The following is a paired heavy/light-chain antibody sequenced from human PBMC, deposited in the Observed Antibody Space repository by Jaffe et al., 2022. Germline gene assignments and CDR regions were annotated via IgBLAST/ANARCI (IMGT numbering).Heavy chain of an antibody. Sequence: QVQLQESGPGLVKPSETLSLTCTVSDGSISSYYWTWIRQPPGKGLEWIGYIYYSGITNYNPSLKSRVTISVDTSKNQFSLRLSSVTTADTAVYYCTRETGGYSGYAFDYWGQGTLVTVSS. J-gene: IGHJ4*02. CDR1: DGSISSYY. CDR3: TRETGGYSGYAFDY. CDR2: IYYSGIT. V-gene: IGHV4-59*01. D-gene: IGHD5-12*01.
Light chain of an antibody. V-gene: IGKV1-5*03. CDR3: QQYNSYRT. Sequence: DIQMTQSPSTLSASVGDRVTITCRASQSIDIWLAWYQQKPGKAPKLLIYKASSLESGVPSRFSGSGSGTEFTLTISSLQPDDFATYYCQQYNSYRTFGQGTKVEIK. CDR2: KAS. J-gene: IGKJ1*01. CDR1: QSIDIW.